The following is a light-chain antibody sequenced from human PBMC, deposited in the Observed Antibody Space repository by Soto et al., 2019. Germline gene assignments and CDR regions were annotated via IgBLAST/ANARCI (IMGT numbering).Light chain of an antibody. CDR3: QQYNHYSGLT. J-gene: IGKJ4*01. CDR2: AAS. CDR1: QGISSY. Sequence: DIQMTQSPSTLCASVGDRVTITCRASQGISSYLAWYQQKPGKAPKLLIYAASTLQSGVPSRFSGSGSGTEFTLTISSLQPDDFATYYCQQYNHYSGLTFGGGTKVDIK. V-gene: IGKV1-9*01.